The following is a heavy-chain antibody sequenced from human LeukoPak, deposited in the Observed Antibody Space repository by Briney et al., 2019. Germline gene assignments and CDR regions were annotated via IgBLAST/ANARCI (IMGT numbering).Heavy chain of an antibody. CDR3: ARPATPSRAFDI. Sequence: PSETLSLTCAVYGGSFSGYYWSWIRQPPGKGLEWIGEINHSGSTNYNPSLKSRVTISVDTSKNQFSLKLSSVTAADTAVYYCARPATPSRAFDIWGQGTMVTVSS. J-gene: IGHJ3*02. CDR1: GGSFSGYY. D-gene: IGHD4-23*01. V-gene: IGHV4-34*01. CDR2: INHSGST.